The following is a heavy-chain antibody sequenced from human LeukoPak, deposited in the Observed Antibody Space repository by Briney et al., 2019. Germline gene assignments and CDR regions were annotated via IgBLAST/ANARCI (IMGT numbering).Heavy chain of an antibody. CDR3: AKTVCSSTSCYFDY. CDR1: GFTFSSYG. D-gene: IGHD2-2*01. J-gene: IGHJ4*02. Sequence: GGSLRLSCAASGFTFSSYGMHWVRQAPGKGLEWVAVISYDGSNKYYADSVKGRFTISRDNSKNTLYLQMNSLRAEDTAVCYCAKTVCSSTSCYFDYWGQGTLVTVSS. V-gene: IGHV3-30*18. CDR2: ISYDGSNK.